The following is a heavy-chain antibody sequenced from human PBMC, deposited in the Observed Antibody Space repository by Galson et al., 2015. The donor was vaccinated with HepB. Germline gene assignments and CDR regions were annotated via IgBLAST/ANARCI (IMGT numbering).Heavy chain of an antibody. Sequence: LRLSCAASGFTFSNYNMNWVRQAPGRGLEWLSSFSSSTGSIYYADSVRGRFTISRDNAKSSLYLQMSSLRAEDTAVYYCARDQVDGTPRNYGMDVWGQGTTVTVSS. CDR1: GFTFSNYN. CDR3: ARDQVDGTPRNYGMDV. CDR2: FSSSTGSI. D-gene: IGHD2-15*01. J-gene: IGHJ6*02. V-gene: IGHV3-21*06.